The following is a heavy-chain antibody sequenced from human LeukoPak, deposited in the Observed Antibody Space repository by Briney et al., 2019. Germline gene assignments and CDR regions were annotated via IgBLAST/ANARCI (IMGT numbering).Heavy chain of an antibody. D-gene: IGHD3-22*01. CDR1: GFTLSSYA. V-gene: IGHV3-23*01. Sequence: GGSLRLSCVGSGFTLSSYAMSWVRQAPEKGLEWVSAISGSGTRTYYADSVKGRFTISRDNSKNRLYLQMNSLRAEDTAVYYCAKAPTKEEEWLLLNYFDYWGQGTLVTVSS. J-gene: IGHJ4*02. CDR2: ISGSGTRT. CDR3: AKAPTKEEEWLLLNYFDY.